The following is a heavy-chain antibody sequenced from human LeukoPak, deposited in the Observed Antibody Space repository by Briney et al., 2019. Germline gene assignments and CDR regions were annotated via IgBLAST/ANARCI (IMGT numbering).Heavy chain of an antibody. Sequence: GGSLRLSCAASGFTFSSYWMSWVRQAPGKGLEGVANINQDGSEKYYVDSVKGRFTISRDNAKNSLYLQMNSLRAEDTAVYYCARGSSYYYDSSGYLWGQGTLVTVSS. CDR3: ARGSSYYYDSSGYL. CDR2: INQDGSEK. V-gene: IGHV3-7*01. J-gene: IGHJ4*02. D-gene: IGHD3-22*01. CDR1: GFTFSSYW.